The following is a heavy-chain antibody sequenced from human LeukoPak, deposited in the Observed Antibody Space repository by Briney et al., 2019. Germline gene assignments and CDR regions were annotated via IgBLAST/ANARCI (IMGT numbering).Heavy chain of an antibody. CDR1: GGSISSGSYY. CDR3: ARVGSVARPLPIDP. Sequence: SQTLSLTCTVSGGSISSGSYYWSWIRQPAGKGLEWIGRIYTSGSTNYNPSLKSRVTISVDTSKNQFSLKLSSETAADTAVYYCARVGSVARPLPIDPWGQGTLVTVSS. J-gene: IGHJ5*02. CDR2: IYTSGST. D-gene: IGHD6-19*01. V-gene: IGHV4-61*02.